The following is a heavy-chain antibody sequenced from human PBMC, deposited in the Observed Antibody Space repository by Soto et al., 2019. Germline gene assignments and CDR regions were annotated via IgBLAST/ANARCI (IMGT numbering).Heavy chain of an antibody. V-gene: IGHV3-23*01. D-gene: IGHD3-9*01. CDR2: ISGSGGST. CDR3: AKVRPDGLTLRYFDWLLKGAYYYYGMDV. Sequence: PGGSLRLSCAASGFTFSSYAMSWVRQAPGKGLGWLSAISGSGGSTYYADSVKGRFTISRDNSKNTLYLQMNSLRAEDTAVYYCAKVRPDGLTLRYFDWLLKGAYYYYGMDVWGQGTTVTVSS. CDR1: GFTFSSYA. J-gene: IGHJ6*02.